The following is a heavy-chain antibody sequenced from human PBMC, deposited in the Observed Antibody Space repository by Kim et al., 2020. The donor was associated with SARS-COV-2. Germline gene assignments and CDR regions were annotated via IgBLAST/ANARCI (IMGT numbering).Heavy chain of an antibody. D-gene: IGHD3-10*01. CDR3: LAEIGSRSFDH. CDR1: GLTFSAYA. J-gene: IGHJ4*02. V-gene: IGHV3-30*04. Sequence: GGSLRLSCAASGLTFSAYALHWVRQAPGKGLEWVAHIAYDGSHISYPDSVKGRFIISRDNTKSTLYLHMNSLRPEDTAVYYCLAEIGSRSFDHWGQGTLV. CDR2: IAYDGSHI.